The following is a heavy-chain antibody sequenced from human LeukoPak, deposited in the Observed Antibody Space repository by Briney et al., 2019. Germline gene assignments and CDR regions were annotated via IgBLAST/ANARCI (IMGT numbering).Heavy chain of an antibody. CDR1: GYTLTELS. J-gene: IGHJ6*02. CDR2: FDPEGGET. Sequence: ASVKVSCKVSGYTLTELSMHWVRQAPGKGLEWMGGFDPEGGETIYAQKFQGRVTMTEDTSTDTAYMELSSLRSEDTAVYYCATEKVVGATRGGDYYYGMDVWGQGTTVTVSS. CDR3: ATEKVVGATRGGDYYYGMDV. D-gene: IGHD1-26*01. V-gene: IGHV1-24*01.